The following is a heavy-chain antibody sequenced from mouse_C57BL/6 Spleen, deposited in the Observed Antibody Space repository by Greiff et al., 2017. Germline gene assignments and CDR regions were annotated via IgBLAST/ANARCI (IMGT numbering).Heavy chain of an antibody. Sequence: VQLQQPGAELVKPGASVKLSCKASGYTFTSYWMHWVKQRPGQGLEWIGMIHPNSGSTNYNEKFKNKATLTVDKSSSTAYMQLSSLTSEDSAVYYCARGGAHSAGALDYWGQGTTLTVSS. CDR1: GYTFTSYW. D-gene: IGHD3-2*02. CDR3: ARGGAHSAGALDY. V-gene: IGHV1-64*01. CDR2: IHPNSGST. J-gene: IGHJ2*01.